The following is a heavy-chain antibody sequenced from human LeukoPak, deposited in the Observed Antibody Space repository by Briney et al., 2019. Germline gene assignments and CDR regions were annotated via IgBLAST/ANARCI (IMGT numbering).Heavy chain of an antibody. CDR3: AKDDDWGRYKH. D-gene: IGHD3-16*01. CDR1: GFSFSSHG. CDR2: ISPSGDIT. J-gene: IGHJ1*01. Sequence: GGTLRLSCAGSGFSFSSHGMNWVRQAPGKGLEWVSGISPSGDITYYTDSVRGRFTISRDNFKNTLSLQVNSLRAEDTAMYYCAKDDDWGRYKHWGQGTLVTVSS. V-gene: IGHV3-23*01.